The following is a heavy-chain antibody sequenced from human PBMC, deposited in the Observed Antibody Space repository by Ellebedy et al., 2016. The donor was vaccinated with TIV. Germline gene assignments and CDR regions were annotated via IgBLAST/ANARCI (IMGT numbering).Heavy chain of an antibody. CDR2: ISSSGSTI. D-gene: IGHD4-17*01. V-gene: IGHV3-48*04. CDR3: ARDRDPMTTVTIDY. J-gene: IGHJ4*02. CDR1: GFTFSSYA. Sequence: GGSLRLSXAASGFTFSSYAMSWVRQAPGKGLEWVSYISSSGSTIYYADSVKGRFTISRDNAKNSLYLQMNSLRAEDTAVYYCARDRDPMTTVTIDYWGQGTLVTVSS.